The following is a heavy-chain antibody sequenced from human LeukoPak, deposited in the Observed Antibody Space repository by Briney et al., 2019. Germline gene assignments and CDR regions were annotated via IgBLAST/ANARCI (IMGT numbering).Heavy chain of an antibody. CDR3: ARGGRLRRDYVWGGYRYLDY. V-gene: IGHV1-8*01. CDR2: MNPNSGNT. CDR1: GYTFTSYD. J-gene: IGHJ4*02. Sequence: ASVKVSCKASGYTFTSYDINWVRQATGQGLEWMGWMNPNSGNTGYAQKFQGRVTMARNTSISTAYMELSSLRSEDTAVYYCARGGRLRRDYVWGGYRYLDYWGQGTLVTVSS. D-gene: IGHD3-16*02.